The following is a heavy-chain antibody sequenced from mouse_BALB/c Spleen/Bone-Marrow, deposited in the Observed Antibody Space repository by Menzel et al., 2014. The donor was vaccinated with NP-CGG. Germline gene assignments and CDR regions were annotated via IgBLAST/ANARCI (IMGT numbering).Heavy chain of an antibody. J-gene: IGHJ2*01. CDR1: GYTFTTYW. D-gene: IGHD1-2*01. Sequence: QVQLQQSGAELMKPGASVKISCKATGYTFTTYWIEWVKQRPGHGLDWIGEILPGSGTTNYNEKFRGKATFTADTSSNTAYTQLSSLTSEDSAVYYCASPSTAEEYWGQGTTLTVSS. CDR3: ASPSTAEEY. CDR2: ILPGSGTT. V-gene: IGHV1-9*01.